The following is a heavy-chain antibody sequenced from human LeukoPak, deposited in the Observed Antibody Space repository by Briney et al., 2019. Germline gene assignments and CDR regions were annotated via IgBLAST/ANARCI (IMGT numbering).Heavy chain of an antibody. V-gene: IGHV3-23*01. CDR1: GFTFSSYA. J-gene: IGHJ4*02. CDR3: AKAGSVAAAARDGNPGSLVRAYYYDSSGYSYYLDY. Sequence: GGSLRLSCAASGFTFSSYAMSWVRQAPGKGLEWVSSISGSGGSTYYADSVKGRFTISRDNSKNTLYLQMNSLRAEDTAVYYCAKAGSVAAAARDGNPGSLVRAYYYDSSGYSYYLDYWGQGTLVTVSS. D-gene: IGHD3-22*01. CDR2: ISGSGGST.